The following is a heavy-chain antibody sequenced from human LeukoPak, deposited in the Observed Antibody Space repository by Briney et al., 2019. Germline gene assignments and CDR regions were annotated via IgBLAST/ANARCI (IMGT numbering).Heavy chain of an antibody. CDR3: ARGWLKGLFVY. CDR1: GFTFSSYN. Sequence: GGSLRLSCAASGFTFSSYNMSWVRQAPGKGLEWVSGINWNGGSTGYADSVKGRFTISRDNAKNSLYLQMNSLRAEDTALYYCARGWLKGLFVYWGQGTLVTVSS. CDR2: INWNGGST. D-gene: IGHD5-24*01. J-gene: IGHJ4*02. V-gene: IGHV3-20*04.